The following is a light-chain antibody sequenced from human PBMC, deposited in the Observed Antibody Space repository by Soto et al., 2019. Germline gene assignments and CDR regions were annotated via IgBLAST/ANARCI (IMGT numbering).Light chain of an antibody. CDR2: ANN. J-gene: IGLJ3*02. V-gene: IGLV1-44*01. CDR1: NSNVGNNT. Sequence: QSLLTQPPSASWTPGQRVTISCSGSNSNVGNNTVNWYQQFPGTSPRLLIEANNQRASGVPDRFSGSKSANSASLAISGLKSEDEADYYCAAWDDGLNGWLFGGGTKVTVL. CDR3: AAWDDGLNGWL.